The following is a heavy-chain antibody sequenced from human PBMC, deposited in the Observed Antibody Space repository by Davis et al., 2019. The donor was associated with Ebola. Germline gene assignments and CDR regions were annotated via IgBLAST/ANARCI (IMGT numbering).Heavy chain of an antibody. CDR3: ARHSQVGLRHRWFDP. CDR2: INPNSGGT. CDR1: GYSFIDYY. J-gene: IGHJ5*02. V-gene: IGHV1-2*02. Sequence: ASVKVSCKASGYSFIDYYMHWVRQAPGQSLEWMGWINPNSGGTNYGQKFQGRVTMTTDTSTSTAYMELRSLRSDDTAVYYCARHSQVGLRHRWFDPWGQGTLVTVSS. D-gene: IGHD4-17*01.